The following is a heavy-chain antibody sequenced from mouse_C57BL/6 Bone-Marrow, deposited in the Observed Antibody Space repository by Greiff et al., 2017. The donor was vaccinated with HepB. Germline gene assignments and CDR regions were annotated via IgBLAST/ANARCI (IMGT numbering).Heavy chain of an antibody. J-gene: IGHJ3*01. Sequence: EVKLQQSGAELVRPGASVKLSCTASGFNIKDDYMHWVKQRPEQGLEWIGWIDPENGDTEYASKFQGKATITADTSSNTAYLQLSSLTSGDTAVYYCTTHGFAYWGQGTLVTVSA. CDR2: IDPENGDT. CDR1: GFNIKDDY. CDR3: TTHGFAY. V-gene: IGHV14-4*01.